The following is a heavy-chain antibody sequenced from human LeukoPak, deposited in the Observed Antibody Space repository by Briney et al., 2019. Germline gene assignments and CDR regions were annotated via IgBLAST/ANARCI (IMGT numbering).Heavy chain of an antibody. V-gene: IGHV3-23*01. Sequence: GGSLRLSCAASGFTFSTYAVNWVRQAPGKGLEWVSTISGSGGSTYYADSVKGRFTISRDNSKNTLYLQMNSLRAGDTAVYYCAKSMPMIVVVITNFDYWGQGTLVTVSS. CDR3: AKSMPMIVVVITNFDY. J-gene: IGHJ4*02. D-gene: IGHD3-22*01. CDR1: GFTFSTYA. CDR2: ISGSGGST.